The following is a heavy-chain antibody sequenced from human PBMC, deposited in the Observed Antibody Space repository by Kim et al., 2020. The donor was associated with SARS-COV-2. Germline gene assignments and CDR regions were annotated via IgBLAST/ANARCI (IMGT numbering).Heavy chain of an antibody. D-gene: IGHD5-18*01. J-gene: IGHJ4*02. CDR1: GFTFSSYG. CDR3: ARDAWIQLWLSGEDYFDY. V-gene: IGHV3-33*01. CDR2: IWYDGSNK. Sequence: GGSLRLSCAASGFTFSSYGMHWVRQAPGKGLEWVAVIWYDGSNKYYADSVKGRFTISRDNSKNTLYLQMNSLRAEDTAVYYCARDAWIQLWLSGEDYFDYWGQGTLVTVSS.